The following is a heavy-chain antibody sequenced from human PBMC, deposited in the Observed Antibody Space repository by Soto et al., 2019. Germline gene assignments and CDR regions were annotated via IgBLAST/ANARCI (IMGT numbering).Heavy chain of an antibody. CDR1: GYSFTSYW. D-gene: IGHD5-18*01. J-gene: IGHJ6*02. V-gene: IGHV5-51*01. Sequence: GESLKISCKGSGYSFTSYWIGWVRQMPGKGLEWMGIIYPGDSDTRYSPSFQGQVTISADKSISTAYLQWSSLKASDTAMYYCATGGYSYGYYYYGMDVWGQGTRVTVSS. CDR2: IYPGDSDT. CDR3: ATGGYSYGYYYYGMDV.